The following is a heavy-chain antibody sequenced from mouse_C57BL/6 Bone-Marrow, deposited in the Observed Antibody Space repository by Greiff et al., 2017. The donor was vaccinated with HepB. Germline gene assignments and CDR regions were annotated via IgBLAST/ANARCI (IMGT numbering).Heavy chain of an antibody. D-gene: IGHD1-1*01. CDR3: ARERDYYGSSYYWYFDV. V-gene: IGHV1-50*01. CDR2: LDPSDSYT. J-gene: IGHJ1*03. Sequence: VQLQQPGAELVKPGASVKLSCKASGYTFTSYWMQWVKQRPGQGLEWIGELDPSDSYTNYNQKFKGKATLTVDTSSSTAYMQLSSLTSEDSAVYYCARERDYYGSSYYWYFDVWGTGTTVTVSS. CDR1: GYTFTSYW.